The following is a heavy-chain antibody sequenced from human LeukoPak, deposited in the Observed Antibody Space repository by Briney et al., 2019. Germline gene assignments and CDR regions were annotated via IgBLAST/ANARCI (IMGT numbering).Heavy chain of an antibody. Sequence: GRSLRLSCAASGFTFSSYAMHWVRQAPGKGLEWVAVISYDGSNKYYADSVKGRFTISRDNSKNTLYLQMNSLRAEDTAVYYCARDTMIVVAITTLPYFDYWGQGALVTVSS. CDR2: ISYDGSNK. J-gene: IGHJ4*02. CDR3: ARDTMIVVAITTLPYFDY. V-gene: IGHV3-30-3*01. CDR1: GFTFSSYA. D-gene: IGHD3-22*01.